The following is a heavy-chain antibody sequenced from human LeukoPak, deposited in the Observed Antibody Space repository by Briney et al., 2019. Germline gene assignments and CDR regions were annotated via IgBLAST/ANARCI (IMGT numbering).Heavy chain of an antibody. CDR1: GFTLITND. CDR2: LYSDGNT. V-gene: IGHV3-53*01. J-gene: IGHJ4*02. Sequence: GGSLRLSCAASGFTLITNDMTWVRQAPPKGLAWVSVLYSDGNTKYADSVQGRFTISRDNSKNTLYLEMNSLSPDDTAVYYCARGVEPLAANTLAYWGQGTLVTVSS. D-gene: IGHD1-14*01. CDR3: ARGVEPLAANTLAY.